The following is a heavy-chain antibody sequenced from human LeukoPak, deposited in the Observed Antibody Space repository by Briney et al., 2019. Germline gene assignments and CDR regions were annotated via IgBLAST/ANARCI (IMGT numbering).Heavy chain of an antibody. V-gene: IGHV4-59*01. CDR2: IYYSGST. J-gene: IGHJ4*02. CDR3: ARGDHMDY. D-gene: IGHD2-21*01. Sequence: SETLSLTCTVSGGSISSYYWSWIRQPPGKGLEWIGYIYYSGSTNYNPSLKSRVTISVDTSKNQFSLKLGSVTAADTAVYYCARGDHMDYWGQGTLVTVSS. CDR1: GGSISSYY.